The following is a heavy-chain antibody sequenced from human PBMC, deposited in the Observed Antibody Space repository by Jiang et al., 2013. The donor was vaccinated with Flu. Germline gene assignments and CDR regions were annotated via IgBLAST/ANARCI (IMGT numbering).Heavy chain of an antibody. CDR2: IYYSGNT. Sequence: PSETLSLTCTVSGDSINNYFWSWIRQPPGKGLEWIGYIYYSGNTNYNPSLKGRVTISVDTSKNQFSLKLSSVTAADTAVYYCARVTSSWYGIDYWGQGTLVTVSS. J-gene: IGHJ4*02. CDR3: ARVTSSWYGIDY. V-gene: IGHV4-59*01. D-gene: IGHD6-13*01. CDR1: GDSINNYF.